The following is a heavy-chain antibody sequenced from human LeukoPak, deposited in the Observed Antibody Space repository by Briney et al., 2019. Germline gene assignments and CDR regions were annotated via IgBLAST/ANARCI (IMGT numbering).Heavy chain of an antibody. CDR3: ARALNRYYYDSSGYYYAFDP. CDR1: GFTFSSYW. D-gene: IGHD3-22*01. Sequence: PGGSLRLSCAASGFTFSSYWMHWVRQAPGKGLVWVSRINSDGSSTSYADSVKGRFTISRDNAKNTLYLQMNSLRAEDTAVYYCARALNRYYYDSSGYYYAFDPWGQGTLVTVSS. CDR2: INSDGSST. V-gene: IGHV3-74*01. J-gene: IGHJ5*02.